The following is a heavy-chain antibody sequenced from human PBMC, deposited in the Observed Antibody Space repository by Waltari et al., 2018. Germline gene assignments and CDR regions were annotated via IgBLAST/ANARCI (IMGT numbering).Heavy chain of an antibody. J-gene: IGHJ4*02. V-gene: IGHV3-15*01. D-gene: IGHD3-10*01. CDR2: IKSKTSGGAP. CDR1: GFNFNYAW. Sequence: EVQLVESGGGLVRPGGSHSLSCVVSGFNFNYAWMSWFRQAPGKGLEWVGFIKSKTSGGAPDYAAPVKGRFTISRDDSQNMVDLQMNSLKSEDTGIYYCVADASEVGRGEFDYWGQGILVTVSS. CDR3: VADASEVGRGEFDY.